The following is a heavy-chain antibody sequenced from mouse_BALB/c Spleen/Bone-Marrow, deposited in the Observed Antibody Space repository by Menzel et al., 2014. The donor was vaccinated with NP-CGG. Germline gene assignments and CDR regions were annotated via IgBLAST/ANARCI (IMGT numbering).Heavy chain of an antibody. CDR3: ARRGYDGAY. Sequence: VQLQESGAELMKPGASVKISCKATGYTFSSYWIEWVKQRPGHGLEWIGEILPGSGSTNYNEKFKGKATFTADTSSNTAYMQLSSLTSEDSAVYYGARRGYDGAYWGQGTLVTVSA. CDR2: ILPGSGST. J-gene: IGHJ3*01. CDR1: GYTFSSYW. D-gene: IGHD2-14*01. V-gene: IGHV1-9*01.